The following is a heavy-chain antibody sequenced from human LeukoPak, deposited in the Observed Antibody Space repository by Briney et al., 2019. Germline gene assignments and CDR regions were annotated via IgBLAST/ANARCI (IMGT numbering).Heavy chain of an antibody. V-gene: IGHV4-59*08. J-gene: IGHJ2*01. CDR3: ARLGEDYDILTGYPYWYFDL. Sequence: SETLSLTCTVSGGSISSYYWSWIRQPPGKGLEWIGYIYYSGSTNYNPSLKSRVTISVDTSKNQFSLKLSSVTAADTAVYYCARLGEDYDILTGYPYWYFDLWGRGTLVTVSS. CDR2: IYYSGST. D-gene: IGHD3-9*01. CDR1: GGSISSYY.